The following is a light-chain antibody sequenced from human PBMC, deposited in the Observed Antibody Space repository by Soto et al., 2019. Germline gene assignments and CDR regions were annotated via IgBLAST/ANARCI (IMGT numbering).Light chain of an antibody. J-gene: IGKJ4*01. V-gene: IGKV1-39*01. Sequence: DIQMTESPSSLSARVGDRVTMTCRTSQSISIYLNWYQQIPGKAPKLLIYASSNLHTGIPSRFSGSASGTDFTLTISSLQPEDFATYYCQQLSRYPRTFGGGTKVDIK. CDR1: QSISIY. CDR2: ASS. CDR3: QQLSRYPRT.